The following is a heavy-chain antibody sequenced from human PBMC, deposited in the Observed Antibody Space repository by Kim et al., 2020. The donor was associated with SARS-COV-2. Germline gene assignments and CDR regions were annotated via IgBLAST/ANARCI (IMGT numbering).Heavy chain of an antibody. CDR1: GGSISSSNW. Sequence: SETLSLTCAVSGGSISSSNWWSWVRQPPGKGLEWIGEIYHSGSTNYNPSLKSRVTISVDKSKNQFSLKLSSVTAADTAVYYCASRIEYSSSSYFDYWGQGTLVTVSS. CDR2: IYHSGST. CDR3: ASRIEYSSSSYFDY. V-gene: IGHV4-4*02. D-gene: IGHD6-6*01. J-gene: IGHJ4*02.